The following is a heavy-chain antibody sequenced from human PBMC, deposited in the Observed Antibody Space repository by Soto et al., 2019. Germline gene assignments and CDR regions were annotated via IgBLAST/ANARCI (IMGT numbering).Heavy chain of an antibody. CDR2: IKEDGTEK. CDR1: GFTFSSHW. J-gene: IGHJ4*02. V-gene: IGHV3-7*01. CDR3: ARVTWAYDYVWGRYFDY. Sequence: EVQLVESGGGLVQPGGSLRLSCAASGFTFSSHWMSWVRQAPGKGLEWVANIKEDGTEKYYVGAVKGRFTISRDNSKNSLYLQMGSLRADDTAVSYCARVTWAYDYVWGRYFDYWGQGFLVTVSS. D-gene: IGHD3-16*01.